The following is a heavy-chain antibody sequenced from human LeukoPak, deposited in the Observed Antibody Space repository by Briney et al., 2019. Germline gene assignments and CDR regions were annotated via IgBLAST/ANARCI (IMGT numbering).Heavy chain of an antibody. CDR3: ARDSYDFWSGQNWFDP. J-gene: IGHJ5*02. CDR2: ISSSSSYI. D-gene: IGHD3-3*01. V-gene: IGHV3-21*01. CDR1: GFTFSSYS. Sequence: GGSLRLSCAASGFTFSSYSMNWVRQAPGKGLEWDSSISSSSSYIYYADSVKGRFTISRDNAKNSLYLQMNSLRAEDTAVYYCARDSYDFWSGQNWFDPWGQGTLVTVSS.